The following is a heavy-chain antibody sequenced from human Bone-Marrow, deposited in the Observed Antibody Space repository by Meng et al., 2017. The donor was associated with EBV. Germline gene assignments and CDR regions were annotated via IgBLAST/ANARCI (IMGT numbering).Heavy chain of an antibody. CDR2: IHGYSANT. D-gene: IGHD3-10*01. CDR3: VRFSNYVLDH. V-gene: IGHV1-18*01. J-gene: IGHJ4*02. Sequence: QVQLVQSGGEVQKPWSSVSVSCKTSGYTFSSFPLNWVRQVPGQGFEWVGWIHGYSANTHYAQKFHGRVNMSTDTSTDTSYMELKNLSPDDTAIYYCVRFSNYVLDHWGQGTLVTASS. CDR1: GYTFSSFP.